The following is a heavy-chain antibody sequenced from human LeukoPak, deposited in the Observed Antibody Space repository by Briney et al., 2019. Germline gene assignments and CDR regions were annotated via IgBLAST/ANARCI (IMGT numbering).Heavy chain of an antibody. CDR3: ARDVNGFNYGSAFDV. Sequence: SSETLSLTCTVSDGSISSGSYYWSWIRQPAEKGLEWVGRIYTSGGPNYNPSLKSRVTISVDTSKNQFSLKLTSVTAADTAVYYCARDVNGFNYGSAFDVWGQGTMVTVSS. CDR1: DGSISSGSYY. J-gene: IGHJ3*01. D-gene: IGHD3-10*01. CDR2: IYTSGGP. V-gene: IGHV4-61*02.